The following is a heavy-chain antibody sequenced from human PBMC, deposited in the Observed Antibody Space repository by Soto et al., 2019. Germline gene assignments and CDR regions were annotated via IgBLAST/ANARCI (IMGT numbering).Heavy chain of an antibody. D-gene: IGHD2-15*01. CDR2: ISSSGSTI. Sequence: QVQLVESGGALVKPGGSLRLSCAASGLTFSDYYMSWIRQAPGKGLEWVSYISSSGSTIYYADSVKGRFAISRDNAKNSLYLQMNILRAEDTAVYYCASAYCRGGSCYSGTAFDIWGQGAMVTVSS. V-gene: IGHV3-11*01. CDR3: ASAYCRGGSCYSGTAFDI. J-gene: IGHJ3*02. CDR1: GLTFSDYY.